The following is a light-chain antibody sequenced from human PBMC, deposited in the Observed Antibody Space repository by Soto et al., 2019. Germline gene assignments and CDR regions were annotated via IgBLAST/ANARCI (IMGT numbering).Light chain of an antibody. V-gene: IGKV3-11*01. J-gene: IGKJ1*01. CDR2: DAS. Sequence: EIVLTQSPATLSLSPGERATLSFMASQSVSSYLAWYQQKPGQAPRLLIYDASTRATGIPARFSGSGSGTDFTLTITSLEPEDFAVYYCQQRSNWPPTFGQGTKVDIK. CDR3: QQRSNWPPT. CDR1: QSVSSY.